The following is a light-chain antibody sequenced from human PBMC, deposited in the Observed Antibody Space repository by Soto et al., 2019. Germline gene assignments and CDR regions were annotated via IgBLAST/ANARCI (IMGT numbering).Light chain of an antibody. CDR2: DAS. Sequence: EIVLTQSPATLSLSPGERATLSCRTSQRINSALAWYQQKPGQAPSLLIYDASNRANGIPARFSGSGSGTDFTLTISSAEPEDSAVYYCQQRSVWVTFGQGTRREI. V-gene: IGKV3-11*01. J-gene: IGKJ5*01. CDR1: QRINSA. CDR3: QQRSVWVT.